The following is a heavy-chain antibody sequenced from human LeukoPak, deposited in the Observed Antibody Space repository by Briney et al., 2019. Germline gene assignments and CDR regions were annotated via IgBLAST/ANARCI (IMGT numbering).Heavy chain of an antibody. CDR1: GFTFSSYA. CDR3: ASTMVRGVSRYYGMDV. CDR2: ISGSGGST. J-gene: IGHJ6*02. V-gene: IGHV3-23*01. D-gene: IGHD3-10*01. Sequence: GGSLRLSCAASGFTFSSYAMSWVRQAPGKVLEWVSAISGSGGSTYYADSVKGRFTISRDNSKNTLYLQMNSLRAEDTAVYCCASTMVRGVSRYYGMDVWGQGTTVTVSS.